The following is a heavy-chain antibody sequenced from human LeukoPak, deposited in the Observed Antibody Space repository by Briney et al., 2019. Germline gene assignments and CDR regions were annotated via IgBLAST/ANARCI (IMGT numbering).Heavy chain of an antibody. J-gene: IGHJ3*02. Sequence: GGSLRLSCAASGFTLSTSWMSWVRQAPGKGLEWVADINQDGSEKYYVDSVKGRFTISRDNAKNSLFLQMNSLRAEDTALYYCARDIVVVPAGDAFDIWGQGTMVTVSS. CDR1: GFTLSTSW. D-gene: IGHD2-2*01. V-gene: IGHV3-7*03. CDR3: ARDIVVVPAGDAFDI. CDR2: INQDGSEK.